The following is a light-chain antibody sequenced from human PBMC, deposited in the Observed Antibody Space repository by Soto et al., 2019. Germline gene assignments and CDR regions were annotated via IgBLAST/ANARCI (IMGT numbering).Light chain of an antibody. CDR3: AAWDYSLNGPV. V-gene: IGLV1-44*01. Sequence: QSVLTQPPSASGTPGQRVTISCSGSSSNIGTNTVAWYQQLPRMAPKLLIYSDNQRPSGVPDRFSGSKSGTSASLAISGLQSEDEVDYYCAAWDYSLNGPVFVTGTKVTVL. CDR2: SDN. J-gene: IGLJ1*01. CDR1: SSNIGTNT.